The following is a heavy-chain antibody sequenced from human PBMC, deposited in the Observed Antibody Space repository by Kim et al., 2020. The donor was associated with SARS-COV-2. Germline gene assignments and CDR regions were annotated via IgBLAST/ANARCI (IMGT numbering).Heavy chain of an antibody. Sequence: SETLSLTCAVYGGSFSGYYWSWIRQPPGKGLEWIGEINHSGRTNYNPSLKSRVTISVDTSKNQFSLKLTSVTAAETAVYYCAGRLSNTSGWGSHYCDLWGQGTPVTVSS. CDR3: AGRLSNTSGWGSHYCDL. CDR2: INHSGRT. J-gene: IGHJ4*02. D-gene: IGHD3-10*01. V-gene: IGHV4-34*01. CDR1: GGSFSGYY.